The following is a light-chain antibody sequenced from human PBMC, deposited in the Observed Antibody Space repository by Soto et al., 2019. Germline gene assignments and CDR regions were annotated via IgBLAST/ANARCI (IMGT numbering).Light chain of an antibody. CDR1: QSVTSN. CDR2: GAS. J-gene: IGKJ1*01. V-gene: IGKV3-15*01. Sequence: IVMTQSPATLSVSPGERATLSCGASQSVTSNLAWYQQKPGQAPRLLIYGASTRATGIPARFSGSGSGTDFTLTISSLQPEDVAAYYCQKYNSAPRTFGQGTKVDIK. CDR3: QKYNSAPRT.